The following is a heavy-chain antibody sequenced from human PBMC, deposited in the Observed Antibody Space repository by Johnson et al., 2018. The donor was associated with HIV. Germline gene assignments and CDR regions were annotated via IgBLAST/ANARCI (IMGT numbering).Heavy chain of an antibody. V-gene: IGHV3-66*02. J-gene: IGHJ3*02. CDR3: ARARTVVIARPDAFDI. Sequence: VQLVESGGGLVQPGGSLRLSCAVSGFTVINNYMTWVRQAPVKGLEWVSIIYSRDTTYYADSVKGRFSISRDSSKNTLYLQMNSLRAEDTAVYYCARARTVVIARPDAFDIWGQGTMVTVSS. D-gene: IGHD2-21*01. CDR2: IYSRDTT. CDR1: GFTVINNY.